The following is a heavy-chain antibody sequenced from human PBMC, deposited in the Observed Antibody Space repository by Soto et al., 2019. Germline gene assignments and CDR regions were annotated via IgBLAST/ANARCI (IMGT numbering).Heavy chain of an antibody. CDR3: ARCIAVAGTRYYGMDG. CDR2: INPNSGGT. CDR1: GYTFTGYY. D-gene: IGHD6-19*01. Sequence: ASVKVSCKASGYTFTGYYMHWVRQAPGQGLEWMGWINPNSGGTDYAQKFQGWVTMTRDTSISTAYMELSRLRSDDTAVYYCARCIAVAGTRYYGMDGWGQGTTDTVSS. V-gene: IGHV1-2*04. J-gene: IGHJ6*02.